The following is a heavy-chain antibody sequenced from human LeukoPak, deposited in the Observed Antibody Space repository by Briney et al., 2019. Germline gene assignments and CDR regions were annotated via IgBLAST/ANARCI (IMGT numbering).Heavy chain of an antibody. V-gene: IGHV3-23*01. D-gene: IGHD6-13*01. Sequence: PGGSLRLSCAASGFTFSTYAMSWVRLAPGKGLEWVSGISGSGGSTYYADSVKGRFTSSRDNSNNTLYVQMNSLRAEDTAVYYCAKSVKSGIAAAGTFFDYWGQGTLVTVSS. CDR1: GFTFSTYA. CDR3: AKSVKSGIAAAGTFFDY. CDR2: ISGSGGST. J-gene: IGHJ4*02.